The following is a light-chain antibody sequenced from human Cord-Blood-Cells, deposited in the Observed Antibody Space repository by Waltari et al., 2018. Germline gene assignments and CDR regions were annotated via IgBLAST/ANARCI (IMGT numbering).Light chain of an antibody. V-gene: IGLV2-23*01. Sequence: QSALTQPASVSGSPGQSITISCPGTSSDVGSYNLDSWYQQHPGKAPKLMIYEGSKRPSGVSNRFSGSKSGNTASLTISGLQAEDEADYYCCSYAGSSSLYVFGTGTKVTVL. CDR2: EGS. J-gene: IGLJ1*01. CDR3: CSYAGSSSLYV. CDR1: SSDVGSYNL.